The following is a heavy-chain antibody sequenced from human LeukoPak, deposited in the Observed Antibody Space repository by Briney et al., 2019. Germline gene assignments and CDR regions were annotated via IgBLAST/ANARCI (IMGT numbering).Heavy chain of an antibody. CDR2: INSDGSST. D-gene: IGHD3-22*01. J-gene: IGHJ4*02. V-gene: IGHV3-74*01. CDR1: GFTFSSYA. CDR3: ARDKWLFDY. Sequence: GGSLRLSCAASGFTFSSYAMSWVRQAPGKGLEWVSRINSDGSSTSYADSVKGRFTISRDNAKNTLYLQMNSLRAEDTAVYYCARDKWLFDYWGQGTLVTVSS.